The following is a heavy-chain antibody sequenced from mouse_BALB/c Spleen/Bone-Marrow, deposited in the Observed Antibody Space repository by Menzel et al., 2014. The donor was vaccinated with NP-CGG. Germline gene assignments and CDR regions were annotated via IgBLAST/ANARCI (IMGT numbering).Heavy chain of an antibody. CDR3: ARDSAYYGYFDY. CDR2: ISTYYGNT. Sequence: VKLQESGPELVRPGVSVKISCKGSGYTFTDYAMHWVKQSHAKSLEWIGVISTYYGNTNYNQKFKGKATMTVDKSSSTAYMELARLTSEDSAIYYCARDSAYYGYFDYWGQGTTLTVSS. D-gene: IGHD1-1*01. J-gene: IGHJ2*01. V-gene: IGHV1-67*01. CDR1: GYTFTDYA.